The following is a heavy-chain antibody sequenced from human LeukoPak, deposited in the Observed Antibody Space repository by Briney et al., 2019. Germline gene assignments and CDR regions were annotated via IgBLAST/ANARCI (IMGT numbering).Heavy chain of an antibody. CDR3: ARGRGYYGSGPSNRFDP. Sequence: SETLSLTCAVSGYSISSGYYWGWIRPPPGKGLEWIGSIYHSGSTYYNPSLKSRVTISVDTSKNQFSLKLSSVTAADTAVYYCARGRGYYGSGPSNRFDPWGQGTLVTVSS. CDR2: IYHSGST. J-gene: IGHJ5*02. CDR1: GYSISSGYY. D-gene: IGHD3-10*01. V-gene: IGHV4-38-2*01.